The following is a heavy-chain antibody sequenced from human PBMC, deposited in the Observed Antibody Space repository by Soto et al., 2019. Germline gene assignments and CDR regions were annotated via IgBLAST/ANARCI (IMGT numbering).Heavy chain of an antibody. V-gene: IGHV4-59*12. CDR2: IYYSGST. Sequence: PSETLSLTCTVPGGSISSYYWSWIRQPPGKGLEWIGYIYYSGSTNYNPSLKSRVTISVDTSKNQFSLKLSSVTAADTAVYYCASIGIPYYYYGMDVWGQGTTVTVSS. CDR3: ASIGIPYYYYGMDV. D-gene: IGHD2-21*01. J-gene: IGHJ6*02. CDR1: GGSISSYY.